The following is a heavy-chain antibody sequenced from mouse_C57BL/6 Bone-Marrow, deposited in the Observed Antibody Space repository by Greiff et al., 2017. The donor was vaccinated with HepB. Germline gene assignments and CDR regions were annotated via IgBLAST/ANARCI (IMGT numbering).Heavy chain of an antibody. CDR2: INPGSGGT. V-gene: IGHV1-54*01. J-gene: IGHJ3*01. D-gene: IGHD2-1*01. Sequence: QVQLQQSGAELVRPGTSVKVSCKASGYAFTNYLIEWVKQRPGQGLEWIGVINPGSGGTKYNEKFKGKATLTADKSSSTAYMQLSSLTSEDSAVYFCARCGNYGFAYWGQGTLVTVSA. CDR3: ARCGNYGFAY. CDR1: GYAFTNYL.